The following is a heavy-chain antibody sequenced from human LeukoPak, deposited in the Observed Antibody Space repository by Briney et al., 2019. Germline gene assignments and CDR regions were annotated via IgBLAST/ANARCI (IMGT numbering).Heavy chain of an antibody. CDR3: ARDYGSGTYRDAFDI. Sequence: GESLKISCKGSGYSFTSYWIGWVRQMPGKGLEWMGIIYPGDSDTRYSPSFQGQVTISADKSISTAYLQWSSLKASDTAMYYCARDYGSGTYRDAFDIWGQGTMVTVSS. D-gene: IGHD3-10*01. CDR2: IYPGDSDT. CDR1: GYSFTSYW. J-gene: IGHJ3*02. V-gene: IGHV5-51*01.